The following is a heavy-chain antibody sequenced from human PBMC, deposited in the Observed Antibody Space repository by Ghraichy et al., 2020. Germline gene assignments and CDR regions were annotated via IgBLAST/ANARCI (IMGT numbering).Heavy chain of an antibody. D-gene: IGHD3-22*01. CDR3: AKDGYADYYDSSGYYYDFDY. Sequence: GGSLRLSCAASGFTFNTYAMSWVRQAPGKGLEWVSVISGNGGSTYYAGSVKGRFTISRDNSKNTLYLQMNSLRAEDTAVYYCAKDGYADYYDSSGYYYDFDYWGQGTLVTVSS. J-gene: IGHJ4*02. CDR1: GFTFNTYA. CDR2: ISGNGGST. V-gene: IGHV3-23*01.